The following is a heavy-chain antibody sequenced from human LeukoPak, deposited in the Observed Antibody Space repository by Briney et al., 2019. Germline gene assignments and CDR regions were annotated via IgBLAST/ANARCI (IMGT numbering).Heavy chain of an antibody. D-gene: IGHD4-17*01. CDR3: ARDFKAGDGHWSFDL. J-gene: IGHJ2*01. V-gene: IGHV3-30*03. Sequence: PGRSLRLSCAASGFTFSSYGMHWVRQAPGKGLEWVAVISYDGSNKYYADSVKGRFTISRDNSKNTLYLQMNSLRAEDTAVYYCARDFKAGDGHWSFDLWGRGILVTVFS. CDR2: ISYDGSNK. CDR1: GFTFSSYG.